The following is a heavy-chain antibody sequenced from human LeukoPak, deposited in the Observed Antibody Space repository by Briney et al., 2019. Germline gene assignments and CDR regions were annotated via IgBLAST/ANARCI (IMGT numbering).Heavy chain of an antibody. V-gene: IGHV3-23*01. Sequence: GGSLRLSCAASGFTFSSYVMGWVRQAPGKGLEWVSALSRSGGSTYYADSVRGRFTISRDNSKSTLYLQMHSLRAEDTALYYCAKEQTSSGYFDYWGQGTLVTVSS. CDR2: LSRSGGST. D-gene: IGHD3-10*01. J-gene: IGHJ4*02. CDR1: GFTFSSYV. CDR3: AKEQTSSGYFDY.